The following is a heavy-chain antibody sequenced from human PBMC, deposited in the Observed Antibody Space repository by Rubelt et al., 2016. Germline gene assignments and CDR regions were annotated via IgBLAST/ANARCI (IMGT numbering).Heavy chain of an antibody. Sequence: EVQLVESGGGLVQPGGSLRLSCAASGFTFSSYWMSWVRQAPGKGLEWVANIKQDGSEKYYVDSVKGRFTISRDNAKNSLYLQMNSLRAEDTAVYYCAREDYYDSSGYYYYGMDVWGQGTTVTVSS. J-gene: IGHJ6*02. V-gene: IGHV3-7*01. D-gene: IGHD3-22*01. CDR1: GFTFSSYW. CDR2: IKQDGSEK. CDR3: AREDYYDSSGYYYYGMDV.